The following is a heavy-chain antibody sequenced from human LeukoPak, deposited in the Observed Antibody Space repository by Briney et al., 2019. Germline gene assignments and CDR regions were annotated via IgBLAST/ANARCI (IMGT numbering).Heavy chain of an antibody. Sequence: GGSLRLSCVVSGLSYSDSYMSWIRQAPGKGLEWASTLSGSGITTYYADSVKGRFTISRDNSKNTLYLQMNSLRAEDTAVYYCAKGIYSSGWSYFDYWGHGTLVTVSS. V-gene: IGHV3-23*01. D-gene: IGHD6-19*01. CDR2: LSGSGITT. CDR3: AKGIYSSGWSYFDY. CDR1: GLSYSDSY. J-gene: IGHJ4*01.